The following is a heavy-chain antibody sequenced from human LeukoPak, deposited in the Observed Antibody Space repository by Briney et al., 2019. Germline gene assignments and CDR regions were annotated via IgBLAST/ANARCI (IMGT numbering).Heavy chain of an antibody. J-gene: IGHJ4*02. V-gene: IGHV3-23*01. CDR1: GFTFSSYA. Sequence: PGGSLRLSCAASGFTFSSYAMSWVRQAPGKGLEWVSAISGSGGSTYYADSVKGRFTISRDNSKNTLYLQIDSLRAEDTAVYYCARSDYGDYGDYWGQGTLVTVSS. CDR2: ISGSGGST. D-gene: IGHD4-17*01. CDR3: ARSDYGDYGDY.